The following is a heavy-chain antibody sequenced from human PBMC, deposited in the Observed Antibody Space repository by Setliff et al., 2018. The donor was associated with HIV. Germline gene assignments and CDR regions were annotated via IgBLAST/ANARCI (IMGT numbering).Heavy chain of an antibody. J-gene: IGHJ4*02. CDR2: IKYSGNT. Sequence: SETLSLTCTVSGGSINTYWSWIRQPPGKGLEWIGYIKYSGNTNYNPSLKSRATISVDTSKNQFSLKVTSVTAADTAVYYCANFLPDTAAADSWGQGTLVTVSS. D-gene: IGHD5-18*01. CDR1: GGSINTY. CDR3: ANFLPDTAAADS. V-gene: IGHV4-59*12.